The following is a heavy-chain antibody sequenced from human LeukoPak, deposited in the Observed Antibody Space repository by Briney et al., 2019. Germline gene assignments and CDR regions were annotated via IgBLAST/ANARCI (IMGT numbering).Heavy chain of an antibody. V-gene: IGHV4-39*01. CDR2: IYYSGST. CDR1: GGSISSSSYY. D-gene: IGHD2-8*01. CDR3: ARGICTNGVCYMWRTVNYYYYYMDV. J-gene: IGHJ6*03. Sequence: SETLSLTCTVSGGSISSSSYYWGWIRQPPGKGLEWIGSIYYSGSTYYNPSLKSRVTISVDTSKNQFSLKLSSVTAADTAVYYCARGICTNGVCYMWRTVNYYYYYMDVWGKGTTVTVSS.